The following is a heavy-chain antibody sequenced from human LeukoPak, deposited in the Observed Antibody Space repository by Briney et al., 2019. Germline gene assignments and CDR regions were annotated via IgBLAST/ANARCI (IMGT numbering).Heavy chain of an antibody. J-gene: IGHJ4*02. CDR1: GYTFTGYY. CDR3: ARDHGDSSVDY. Sequence: ASVKVSCKASGYTFTGYYMHWVRQAPGQGLEWMGWINHNSGGTNYAQKFQGRVTMTRDTSISTAYMELSRLRSDDTAVYYCARDHGDSSVDYWGQGTLVTVSS. D-gene: IGHD4-17*01. V-gene: IGHV1-2*02. CDR2: INHNSGGT.